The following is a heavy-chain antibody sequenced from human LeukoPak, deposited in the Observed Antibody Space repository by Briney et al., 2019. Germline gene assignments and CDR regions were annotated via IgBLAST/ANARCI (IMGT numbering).Heavy chain of an antibody. J-gene: IGHJ3*02. D-gene: IGHD2-15*01. CDR1: GFTFSSYS. CDR3: AKDGGSDPDSFDI. CDR2: ISTSSIYI. Sequence: GGSLRLSCAASGFTFSSYSMNWVRQAPGKGLEWVSSISTSSIYIYYADSVKGRFTISRDNAKNSLYLQMNSLRAEDTAVYYCAKDGGSDPDSFDIWGQGTMVTVSS. V-gene: IGHV3-21*01.